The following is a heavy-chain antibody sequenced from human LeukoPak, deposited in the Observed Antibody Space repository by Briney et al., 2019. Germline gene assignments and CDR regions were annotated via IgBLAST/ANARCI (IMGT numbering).Heavy chain of an antibody. Sequence: ASVTVSCKASGYTFTSYDINWVRQAPGQGLEWMGWMNPNSGNTGYAQTFRGRVTMTRNTSISTAYMELSSLRYEEAAVYYCARGTGYGDYSDYWGQGTLVTVSS. J-gene: IGHJ4*02. D-gene: IGHD4-17*01. CDR1: GYTFTSYD. CDR2: MNPNSGNT. V-gene: IGHV1-8*01. CDR3: ARGTGYGDYSDY.